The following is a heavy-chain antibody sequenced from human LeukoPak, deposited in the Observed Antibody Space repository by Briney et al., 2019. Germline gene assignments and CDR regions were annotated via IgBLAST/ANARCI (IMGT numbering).Heavy chain of an antibody. J-gene: IGHJ4*02. CDR3: ARAVVVTAREYYFDY. CDR1: GGSINSGDYY. CDR2: IYYSGST. D-gene: IGHD2-21*02. V-gene: IGHV4-30-4*01. Sequence: SETLSLTCTVSGGSINSGDYYWSWIRQPPGRGLEWIGYIYYSGSTYYNPSLKSRVTISVDTSKNQFSLKLSSVTAADTAVYYCARAVVVTAREYYFDYWGQGTLITVSS.